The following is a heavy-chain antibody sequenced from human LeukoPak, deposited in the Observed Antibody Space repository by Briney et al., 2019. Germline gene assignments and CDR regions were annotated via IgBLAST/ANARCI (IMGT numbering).Heavy chain of an antibody. CDR1: GGSISSYY. V-gene: IGHV4-59*08. D-gene: IGHD3-22*01. Sequence: SETLSLTCTVSGGSISSYYWSWIRQPPGKGLEWIGYIYYSGSTNYNPSLKSRVTISVDTSKNQFSLKLSSVTAADTAVYYCARESDYYDRIFDIWGQGTMVTVSS. CDR3: ARESDYYDRIFDI. CDR2: IYYSGST. J-gene: IGHJ3*02.